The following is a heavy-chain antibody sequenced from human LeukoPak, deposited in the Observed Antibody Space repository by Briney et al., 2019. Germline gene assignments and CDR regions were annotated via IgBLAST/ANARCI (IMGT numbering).Heavy chain of an antibody. CDR2: IIPIFGTA. Sequence: ASVKVSCKASGYTFTNYAISWVRQAPGQGLEWMGGIIPIFGTANYAQKFQGRVTITADKSTSTAYMELSSLRSEDTAVYYCAVSGSYPVKTLLYWGQGTLVTVSS. D-gene: IGHD1-26*01. V-gene: IGHV1-69*06. CDR1: GYTFTNYA. J-gene: IGHJ4*02. CDR3: AVSGSYPVKTLLY.